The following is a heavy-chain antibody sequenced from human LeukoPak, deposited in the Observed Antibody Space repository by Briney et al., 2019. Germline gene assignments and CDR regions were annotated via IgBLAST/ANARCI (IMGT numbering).Heavy chain of an antibody. J-gene: IGHJ4*02. CDR2: ISSSGSTI. V-gene: IGHV3-11*01. D-gene: IGHD6-19*01. Sequence: GGSLRLSCAASGFTFSDYYMSWIRQAPGKGLEWVSYISSSGSTIYYADSAKGRFTISRDNAKNSLYLQMNSLRAEDTAVYYCARNTHYSSGWSSYWGQGTLVTVSS. CDR1: GFTFSDYY. CDR3: ARNTHYSSGWSSY.